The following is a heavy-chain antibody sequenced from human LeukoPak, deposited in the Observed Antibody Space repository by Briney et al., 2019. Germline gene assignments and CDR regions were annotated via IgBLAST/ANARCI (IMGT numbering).Heavy chain of an antibody. CDR3: ARAAYCGGDCYDAFDI. V-gene: IGHV3-21*01. J-gene: IGHJ3*02. Sequence: PGGSLRLSCAASGFTFSSYSMNWVRQAPGKGLEWVSSISSSSSYIYYADSVKGRFTISRDNAKNSLYLQMNSLRAEDTAVYYCARAAYCGGDCYDAFDIWGQGTMDTVSS. CDR2: ISSSSSYI. D-gene: IGHD2-21*01. CDR1: GFTFSSYS.